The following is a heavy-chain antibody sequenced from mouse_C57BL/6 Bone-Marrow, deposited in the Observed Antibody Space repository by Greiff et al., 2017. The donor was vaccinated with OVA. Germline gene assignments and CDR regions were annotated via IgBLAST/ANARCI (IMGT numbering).Heavy chain of an antibody. CDR2: INPNNGGT. CDR1: GYTFTDYY. V-gene: IGHV1-26*01. CDR3: HYYYGSSYVDY. D-gene: IGHD1-1*01. Sequence: EVQLHQSGPELVKPGASVKISCKASGYTFTDYYMNWVKQSHGKSLEWIGDINPNNGGTSYNQKFKGKATLTVDKSSSTAYMGLRSLTSEDSAVYYCHYYYGSSYVDYWGQGTTLTVSS. J-gene: IGHJ2*01.